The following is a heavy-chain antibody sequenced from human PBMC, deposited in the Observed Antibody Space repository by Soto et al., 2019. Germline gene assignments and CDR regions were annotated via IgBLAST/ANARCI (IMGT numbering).Heavy chain of an antibody. V-gene: IGHV3-23*04. CDR1: GYTFSSHA. CDR2: ISNSGGST. D-gene: IGHD6-13*01. Sequence: EVQLVESGGGSVQPGASLRLSCAASGYTFSSHAISWVRQAPGKGLEWVSAISNSGGSTYYADSVRGRFPISRGNSKTTLHLQRSCLRAEDTALYYCANLMAAAGTLAWGQGTLVTVSS. J-gene: IGHJ5*02. CDR3: ANLMAAAGTLA.